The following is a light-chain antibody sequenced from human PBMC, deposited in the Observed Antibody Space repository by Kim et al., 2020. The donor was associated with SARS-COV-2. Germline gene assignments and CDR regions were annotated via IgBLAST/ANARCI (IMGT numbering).Light chain of an antibody. J-gene: IGKJ1*01. CDR2: DAS. CDR1: QSISSW. CDR3: QYYNSYSAT. Sequence: GSVGGRVTNTCRASQSISSWLAWYQQKRGEAPKLLIYDASSLQSGVPSRFSGSGAGTEFTFTISSLQPDDFAIYYCQYYNSYSATFGQGTKVDIK. V-gene: IGKV1-5*01.